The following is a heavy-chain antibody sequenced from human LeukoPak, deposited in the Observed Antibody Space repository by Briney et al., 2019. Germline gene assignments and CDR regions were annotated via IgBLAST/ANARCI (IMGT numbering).Heavy chain of an antibody. D-gene: IGHD4-23*01. J-gene: IGHJ4*02. V-gene: IGHV3-48*04. Sequence: GGSLRLSCAASGFTFSSYSMNWVRQAPGKGLEWVSYISSSSSTIYYADSVKGRFTISRDNAKNSLYLQMNSLRAEDTAVYYCARAGNDYGGKFDYWGQGTMVTVSS. CDR3: ARAGNDYGGKFDY. CDR1: GFTFSSYS. CDR2: ISSSSSTI.